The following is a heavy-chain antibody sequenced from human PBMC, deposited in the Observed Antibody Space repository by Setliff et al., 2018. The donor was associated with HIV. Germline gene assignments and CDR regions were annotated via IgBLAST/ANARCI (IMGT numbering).Heavy chain of an antibody. CDR1: GGSLSDYS. CDR2: MNHSGST. CDR3: AGGQQIVNWFGP. V-gene: IGHV4-34*01. J-gene: IGHJ5*02. Sequence: PSETLSLTCAVYGGSLSDYSWSWIRQPPGKGLEWIGEMNHSGSTNYNPSLKSRVTISVDASKNQFSLKLSSVTAADTAVYYCAGGQQIVNWFGPWGQGTLVTVSS. D-gene: IGHD3-22*01.